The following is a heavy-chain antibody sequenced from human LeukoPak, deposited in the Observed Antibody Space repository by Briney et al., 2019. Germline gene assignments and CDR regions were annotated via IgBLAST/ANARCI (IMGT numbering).Heavy chain of an antibody. CDR1: GFTFSDYY. J-gene: IGHJ6*03. V-gene: IGHV3-11*01. CDR3: ASSPGWFGELLNYYYMDV. D-gene: IGHD3-10*01. CDR2: ISSSGSTI. Sequence: GGSLRLSCAASGFTFSDYYMSWIRQAPGKGLEWVSYISSSGSTIYYADSVKGRFTISRDNAKNSLYLQMNSLRAEDTAVYYCASSPGWFGELLNYYYMDVWGKGTTVTISS.